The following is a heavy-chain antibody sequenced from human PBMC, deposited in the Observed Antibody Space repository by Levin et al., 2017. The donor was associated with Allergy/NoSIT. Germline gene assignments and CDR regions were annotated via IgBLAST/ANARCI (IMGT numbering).Heavy chain of an antibody. V-gene: IGHV3-7*03. Sequence: GALRLSCAASGFTFRSYWMTWVRQAPGKGLEWVANIKQDGSDKYYVDSLKGRFTISRDNAKNSLYLQMNSLRAEDTAVYYCARTGYCTGGVCSFDYWGQGTLVTVSS. J-gene: IGHJ4*02. D-gene: IGHD2-8*02. CDR3: ARTGYCTGGVCSFDY. CDR2: IKQDGSDK. CDR1: GFTFRSYW.